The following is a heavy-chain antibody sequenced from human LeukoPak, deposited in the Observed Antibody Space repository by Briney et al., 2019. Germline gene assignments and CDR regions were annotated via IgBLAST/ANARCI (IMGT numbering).Heavy chain of an antibody. CDR3: ATAPSPIDAFDI. V-gene: IGHV4-34*01. CDR1: GGSFSGYY. CDR2: INHSGST. Sequence: SETLSLTCAVYGGSFSGYYWSWIRQPPGKGLEWIGEINHSGSTNYNPSLKSRVTISVDTSKNQFSLKLSSVTAADTAVYYCATAPSPIDAFDIWGQGTMVTVSS. J-gene: IGHJ3*02.